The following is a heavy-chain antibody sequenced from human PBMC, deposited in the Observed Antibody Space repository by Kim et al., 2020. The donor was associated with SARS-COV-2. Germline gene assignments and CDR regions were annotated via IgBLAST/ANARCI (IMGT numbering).Heavy chain of an antibody. CDR3: ARDGATMVRGVIIGPRLRFDY. CDR2: ISAYNGNT. J-gene: IGHJ4*02. Sequence: ASVKVSCKASGYTFTSYGISWVRQAPGQGLEWMGWISAYNGNTNYAQKLQGRVTMTTDTSTSTAYMELRSLRSDDTAVYYCARDGATMVRGVIIGPRLRFDYWGQGTLVTVSS. V-gene: IGHV1-18*01. CDR1: GYTFTSYG. D-gene: IGHD3-10*01.